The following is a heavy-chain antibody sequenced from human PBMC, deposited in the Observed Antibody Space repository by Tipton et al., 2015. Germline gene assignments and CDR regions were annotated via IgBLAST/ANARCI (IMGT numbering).Heavy chain of an antibody. Sequence: TLSLTCTVSGGSISRYYWGWIRQSPRKGLEWIGEIHHGGTTNYNPSLKSRVTMSVDTSKNQFSLQLSSVTAADTAVYYCAREGWNSDSSGYDYWGQGTLVTVSS. CDR2: IHHGGTT. CDR3: AREGWNSDSSGYDY. D-gene: IGHD3-22*01. J-gene: IGHJ4*02. CDR1: GGSISRYY. V-gene: IGHV4-34*01.